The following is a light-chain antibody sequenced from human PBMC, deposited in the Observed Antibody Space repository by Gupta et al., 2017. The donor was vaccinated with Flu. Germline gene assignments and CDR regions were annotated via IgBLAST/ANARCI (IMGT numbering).Light chain of an antibody. CDR3: QAWDSSTAGV. CDR2: QNR. V-gene: IGLV3-1*01. Sequence: SFELTQPPSVSVSPSQTATLTCSGDRLGDKFVCWYQQRPGQSPVLVIQQNRKRPSGIPERFSGSNSGNTATLTISGTQAMDEGDYYCQAWDSSTAGVFGTGTRVTVL. J-gene: IGLJ1*01. CDR1: RLGDKF.